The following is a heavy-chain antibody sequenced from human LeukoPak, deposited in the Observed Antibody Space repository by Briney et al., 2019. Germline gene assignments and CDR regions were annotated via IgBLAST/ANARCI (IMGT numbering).Heavy chain of an antibody. J-gene: IGHJ4*02. V-gene: IGHV3-21*01. CDR1: GFTFNNYS. CDR2: ISSSSSYI. D-gene: IGHD1-26*01. Sequence: PGRSLRLSCAASGFTFNNYSMNWVRQAPGKGLEWVSSISSSSSYIYYADSEKGRFTISRDNAKNSLFLHMNSLGAEDAAVYYCAREINLVGAINYWGQGTLVTVSS. CDR3: AREINLVGAINY.